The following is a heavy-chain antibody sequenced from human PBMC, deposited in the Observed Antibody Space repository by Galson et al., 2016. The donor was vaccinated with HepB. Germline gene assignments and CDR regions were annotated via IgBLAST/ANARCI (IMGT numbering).Heavy chain of an antibody. D-gene: IGHD3-3*01. CDR3: AKDSYYAFLSGYLFDY. Sequence: SLRLSCAASGFTFSSYAMSWVRQAPGKGLEWVSGITGSGGSKYYADSVNGRFTISRDNSKKMLYLQMNSLRAEDTAIYYCAKDSYYAFLSGYLFDYWGQGTLVTVSS. V-gene: IGHV3-23*01. J-gene: IGHJ4*02. CDR1: GFTFSSYA. CDR2: ITGSGGSK.